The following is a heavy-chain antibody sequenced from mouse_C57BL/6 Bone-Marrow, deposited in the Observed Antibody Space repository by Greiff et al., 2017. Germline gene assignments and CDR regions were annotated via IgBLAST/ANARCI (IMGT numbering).Heavy chain of an antibody. CDR2: IHPSDSDT. CDR3: AIFGYYWYFDV. Sequence: QVHVKQPGAELVKPGASVKVSCKASGYTFTSYWMHWVKQRPGQGLEWIGRIHPSDSDTNYNQKFKGKATLTVDKSSSTAYMQLSSLTSEDAAVDYCAIFGYYWYFDVWGTGTTGTGSS. J-gene: IGHJ1*03. V-gene: IGHV1-74*01. D-gene: IGHD2-2*01. CDR1: GYTFTSYW.